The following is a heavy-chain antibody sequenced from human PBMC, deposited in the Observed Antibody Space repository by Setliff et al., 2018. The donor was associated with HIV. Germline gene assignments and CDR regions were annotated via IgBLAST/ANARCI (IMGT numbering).Heavy chain of an antibody. V-gene: IGHV4-39*01. CDR3: ARHPAVAGLGAGLFYGMDV. CDR1: GDPISSSNYY. CDR2: IYFNGNT. J-gene: IGHJ6*02. D-gene: IGHD6-19*01. Sequence: PSETLSLTCTVSGDPISSSNYYWGWIRQPPGEGLEWIGTIYFNGNTYYSPSLKSRVTISVDTSKNQFSLNLNSVSAADTAVYYCARHPAVAGLGAGLFYGMDVWGQGTTVTVSS.